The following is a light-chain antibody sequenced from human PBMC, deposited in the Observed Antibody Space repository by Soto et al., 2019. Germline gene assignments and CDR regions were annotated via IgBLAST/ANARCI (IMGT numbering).Light chain of an antibody. J-gene: IGKJ5*01. CDR2: AAS. V-gene: IGKV1-9*01. CDR3: QQLNSYPRIT. Sequence: DIQLTQSPSFLSASVGDRVTITCRASQGINNYLAWYQQKPGKAPKLLIYAASTLQSGVPSRFSGSRSGTEFTLTISSLQPEDFATYYCQQLNSYPRITFGQGTRLEMK. CDR1: QGINNY.